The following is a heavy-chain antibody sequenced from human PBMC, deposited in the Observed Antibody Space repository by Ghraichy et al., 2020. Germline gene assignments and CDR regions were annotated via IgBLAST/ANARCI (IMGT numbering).Heavy chain of an antibody. CDR3: TRYYYGSGDYYNNFVD. Sequence: GGSLRLSCAGSGFTFSGSAIHWVRQSSGRGLEWLARIRSRFDKYATAYDESVRGRFIISRDESKNTVYLQMNNLKSEDTAMYYCTRYYYGSGDYYNNFVDWGQGTLVTVSS. V-gene: IGHV3-73*01. J-gene: IGHJ4*02. CDR1: GFTFSGSA. CDR2: IRSRFDKYAT. D-gene: IGHD3-10*01.